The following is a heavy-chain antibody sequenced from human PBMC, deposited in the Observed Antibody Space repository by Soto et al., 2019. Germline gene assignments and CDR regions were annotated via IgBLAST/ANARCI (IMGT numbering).Heavy chain of an antibody. CDR1: GGTFSSYA. CDR2: IIPIFGTA. V-gene: IGHV1-69*13. Sequence: ASVKVSCKASGGTFSSYAISWVRQAPGQGLEWMGGIIPIFGTANYAQKFQGRVTITADESTSTAYMELSSLRSEDTAVYYCARLIGVVITNYYYGMDVWGQGTTVTVSS. CDR3: ARLIGVVITNYYYGMDV. J-gene: IGHJ6*02. D-gene: IGHD3-22*01.